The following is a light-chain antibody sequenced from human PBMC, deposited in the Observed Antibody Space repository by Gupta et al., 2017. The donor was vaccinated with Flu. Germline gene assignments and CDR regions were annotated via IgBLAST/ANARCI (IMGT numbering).Light chain of an antibody. V-gene: IGKV1-39*01. J-gene: IGKJ2*01. CDR1: QTINNY. CDR2: GAS. Sequence: GHRVTIACRASQTINNYVTWYQQKPGKAPNLLIYGASTLQSGVPPRFSGSGYGTDFTLTISSLQPEDFATYYCQQSHSTPSTFGQGTKVEIK. CDR3: QQSHSTPST.